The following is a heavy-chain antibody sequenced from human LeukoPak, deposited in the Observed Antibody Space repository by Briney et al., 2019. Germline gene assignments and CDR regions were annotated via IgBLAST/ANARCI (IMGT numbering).Heavy chain of an antibody. CDR3: VRESVRDYYFDF. D-gene: IGHD3-10*02. J-gene: IGHJ4*02. CDR1: GFRFGGYA. CDR2: IRSKALYGTS. Sequence: GGSLRLSCSGSGFRFGGYALSWVRQAPGKGLEWVGFIRSKALYGTSEYAASVEGRFTISRDDSNNIVYLQMNSLKTEGTAVYFCVRESVRDYYFDFWGQGTLVTVSS. V-gene: IGHV3-49*04.